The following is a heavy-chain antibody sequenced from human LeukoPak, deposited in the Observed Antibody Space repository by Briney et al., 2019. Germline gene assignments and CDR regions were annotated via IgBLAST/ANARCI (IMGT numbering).Heavy chain of an antibody. D-gene: IGHD3-3*01. V-gene: IGHV3-64*01. CDR3: ARARDDFWSYYYYYMDV. CDR1: GFTFSSYG. Sequence: GGSLRLSCAASGFTFSSYGMHWVRQAPGKGLEYVSAISSNGGSTYYANSVKGRFTISRDNSKNMLYLQMGSLRAEDMAVYYCARARDDFWSYYYYYMDVWGKGTTVTVS. J-gene: IGHJ6*03. CDR2: ISSNGGST.